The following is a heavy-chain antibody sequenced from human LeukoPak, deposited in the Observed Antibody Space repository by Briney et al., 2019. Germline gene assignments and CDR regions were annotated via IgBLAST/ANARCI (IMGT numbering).Heavy chain of an antibody. CDR2: MNTNNGNT. V-gene: IGHV1-18*04. J-gene: IGHJ5*02. Sequence: ASVKLSCKASGYTFTNYDITWVRQAPGQGLEWMGGMNTNNGNTNYAQRLQGRITMTTDTSTNTAYMELRSLKSDDTAVYYCARDSRAAWLDPWGQGTLVTVSS. CDR1: GYTFTNYD. CDR3: ARDSRAAWLDP. D-gene: IGHD2-15*01.